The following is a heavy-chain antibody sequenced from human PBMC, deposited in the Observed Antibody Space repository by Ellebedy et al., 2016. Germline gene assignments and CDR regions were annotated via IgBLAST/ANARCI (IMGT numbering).Heavy chain of an antibody. Sequence: ASVKVSCKASGYTFTDYYMHWVRQAPGQGLEWMGWTNPNSGGTNYAQKFQGWVTMTRDTSISTAYMELSRLRSDDTAVYYCARQVYDILTGYYSYLYDWGQGTLVTVSS. CDR1: GYTFTDYY. J-gene: IGHJ4*02. CDR2: TNPNSGGT. D-gene: IGHD3-9*01. CDR3: ARQVYDILTGYYSYLYD. V-gene: IGHV1-2*04.